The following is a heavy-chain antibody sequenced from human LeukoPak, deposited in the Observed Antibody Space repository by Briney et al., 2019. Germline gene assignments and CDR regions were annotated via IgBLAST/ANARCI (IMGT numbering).Heavy chain of an antibody. CDR2: IYSGGST. D-gene: IGHD6-13*01. CDR3: AIRGIAAAGKGEYFDY. J-gene: IGHJ4*02. CDR1: GFTFSSYS. Sequence: GGSLRLSCAASGFTFSSYSMNWVRQAPGKGLEWVSVIYSGGSTYYADSVKGRFTISRDNSKNTLYLQMNSLRAEDTAVYYCAIRGIAAAGKGEYFDYWDQGTLVTVSS. V-gene: IGHV3-53*01.